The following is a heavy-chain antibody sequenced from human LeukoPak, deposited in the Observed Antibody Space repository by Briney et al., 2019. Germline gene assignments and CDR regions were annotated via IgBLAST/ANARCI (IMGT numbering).Heavy chain of an antibody. CDR3: ARPPIFGVVNAKLGNWFDP. D-gene: IGHD3-3*01. CDR2: IYYSGST. CDR1: GGSISSSSYY. V-gene: IGHV4-39*01. J-gene: IGHJ5*02. Sequence: TSETLSLTCTVSGGSISSSSYYWGWIRQPPGKGREWIGSIYYSGSTYYNPSLKSRVTISVDTSKNQFSLKLSSVTAADTAVYYCARPPIFGVVNAKLGNWFDPWGQGTLVTVSS.